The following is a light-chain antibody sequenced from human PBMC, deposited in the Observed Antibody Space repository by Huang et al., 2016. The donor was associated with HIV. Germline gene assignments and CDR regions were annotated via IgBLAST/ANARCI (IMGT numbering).Light chain of an antibody. CDR3: QQSVTFPLT. Sequence: DIKMTQSPFSVSASIGDRISFTCRASQDVNKWLAWYQQKPGVAPKLLVYASSTLQSCAPSRFRGSGSGTHFTLTINNLQAEDFATYFCQQSVTFPLTFGGGTKVELK. CDR1: QDVNKW. V-gene: IGKV1-12*01. J-gene: IGKJ4*02. CDR2: ASS.